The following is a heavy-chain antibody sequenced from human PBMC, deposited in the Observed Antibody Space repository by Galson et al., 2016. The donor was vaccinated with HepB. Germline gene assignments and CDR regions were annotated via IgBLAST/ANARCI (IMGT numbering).Heavy chain of an antibody. J-gene: IGHJ6*03. CDR3: ARNSVLRSYNQDAHMDV. Sequence: TLSLTCTVSGGSISSSSYYWGWLRQPPGKGLEWIGSVYYSGRTYYNPSLKSRVTIPVDTPKNQFPLKLNSVTAADTAAYYCARNSVLRSYNQDAHMDVWGKGTTVTVSS. CDR2: VYYSGRT. D-gene: IGHD5-24*01. CDR1: GGSISSSSYY. V-gene: IGHV4-39*06.